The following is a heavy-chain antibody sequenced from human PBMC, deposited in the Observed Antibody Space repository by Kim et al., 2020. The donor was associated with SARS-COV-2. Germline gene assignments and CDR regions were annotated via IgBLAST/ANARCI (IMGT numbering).Heavy chain of an antibody. CDR2: ISSNGGST. D-gene: IGHD3-10*01. J-gene: IGHJ4*02. Sequence: GGSLRLSCAASGFTFSSYAMHWVRQAPGKGLEYVSAISSNGGSTYYADSVKGRFTISRDNSKNTLYLQMGSLRAEDMAVYYCARSPVWFGEWTPFDYWGQGTLVTVSS. CDR3: ARSPVWFGEWTPFDY. V-gene: IGHV3-64*02. CDR1: GFTFSSYA.